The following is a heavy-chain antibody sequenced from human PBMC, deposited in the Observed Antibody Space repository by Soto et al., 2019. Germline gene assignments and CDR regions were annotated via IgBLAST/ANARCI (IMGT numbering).Heavy chain of an antibody. CDR1: GFTFSSYA. CDR3: ARQNLLMWTNCSSTSCYSDAFDI. J-gene: IGHJ3*02. CDR2: ISYDGSNK. Sequence: PGGSLRLSCAASGFTFSSYAMHWVRQAPGKGLEWVAVISYDGSNKYYADSVKGRFTISRDNSKNTLYLQMNSPRADDTAVYYWARQNLLMWTNCSSTSCYSDAFDIWGQGTMVTVSS. V-gene: IGHV3-30-3*01. D-gene: IGHD2-2*01.